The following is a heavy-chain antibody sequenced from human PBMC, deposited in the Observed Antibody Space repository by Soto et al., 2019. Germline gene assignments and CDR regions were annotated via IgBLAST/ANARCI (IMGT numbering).Heavy chain of an antibody. V-gene: IGHV4-39*01. CDR1: CYSINNDKYY. CDR3: ARHKRITVVGVAPIRGLFDY. Sequence: SSETLSLTCSFSCYSINNDKYYWGWVRQPPGKGLGWIGGMDYSGRAYYNSSLKSRVIISVDTSKNKFSLKLNSVTAADTAVYYCARHKRITVVGVAPIRGLFDYWGKGDLVTVSS. D-gene: IGHD3-3*01. CDR2: MDYSGRA. J-gene: IGHJ4*02.